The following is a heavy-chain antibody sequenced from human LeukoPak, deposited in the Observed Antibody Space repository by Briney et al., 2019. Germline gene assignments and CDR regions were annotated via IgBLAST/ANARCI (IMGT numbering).Heavy chain of an antibody. V-gene: IGHV1-2*02. Sequence: GASVKASCKASGYTFTGYYMHWVRQAPGQGLEWMGWINPNSGGTNYAQKFQGRVTMSRDTSISTAYMELSRLRSDDTAVYYCARVDTVVVPAGITWFDPWGQGTLVTVSS. CDR1: GYTFTGYY. D-gene: IGHD2-2*02. CDR2: INPNSGGT. J-gene: IGHJ5*02. CDR3: ARVDTVVVPAGITWFDP.